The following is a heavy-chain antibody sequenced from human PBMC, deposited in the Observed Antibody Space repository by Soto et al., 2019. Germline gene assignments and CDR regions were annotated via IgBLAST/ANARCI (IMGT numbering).Heavy chain of an antibody. J-gene: IGHJ4*02. CDR2: IYSGGST. V-gene: IGHV3-66*01. Sequence: GGSLRLSCSASGFTVSSNYMSWVRQAPGKGLEWVSVIYSGGSTYYADSVKGRFTISRDNSKNTLYLQMNSLRAEDTAVYYCARVTGWLHADFDYWGQGTLVTVSS. D-gene: IGHD5-12*01. CDR1: GFTVSSNY. CDR3: ARVTGWLHADFDY.